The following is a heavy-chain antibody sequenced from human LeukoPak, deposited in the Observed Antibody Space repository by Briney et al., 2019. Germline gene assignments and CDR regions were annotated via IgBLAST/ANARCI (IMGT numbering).Heavy chain of an antibody. CDR1: GDSVSNNDAG. CDR3: ARGWLQFGFHY. J-gene: IGHJ4*02. Sequence: SQSLSLTCAISGDSVSNNDAGWNWIRQSPSRGLEWLGRTYYNSEWYNDYAVSVKSRMTINPDKSKNQFSLHLNSVTPEDTAVYYCARGWLQFGFHYWGQGTLVTVSS. CDR2: TYYNSEWYN. V-gene: IGHV6-1*01. D-gene: IGHD5-24*01.